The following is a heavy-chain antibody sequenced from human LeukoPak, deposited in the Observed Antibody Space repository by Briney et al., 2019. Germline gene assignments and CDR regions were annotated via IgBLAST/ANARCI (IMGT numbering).Heavy chain of an antibody. Sequence: AGGSLRLSGAASGFTCSSYGMHWVRQAPGKGLEWVAVIWYDGSNKYYADSVKGRFTISRDNSKNTLYLQMNSLRAEDTAVYYCARDQRLAVAGTGTDYWGQGTLVTVSS. V-gene: IGHV3-33*01. CDR3: ARDQRLAVAGTGTDY. CDR1: GFTCSSYG. CDR2: IWYDGSNK. J-gene: IGHJ4*02. D-gene: IGHD6-19*01.